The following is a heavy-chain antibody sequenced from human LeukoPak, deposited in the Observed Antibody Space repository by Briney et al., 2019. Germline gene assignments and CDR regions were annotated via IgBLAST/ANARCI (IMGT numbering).Heavy chain of an antibody. CDR1: GGSIDNYY. Sequence: SETLSLTCTVSGGSIDNYYWNWIRQPAGKELEWIGRVHVSGSTAYNPSLQSRVTVSLDTSKNQFFLKLSSVTAADTAVYYCARDPFSSRFDPWGRGTLVTVSS. CDR3: ARDPFSSRFDP. D-gene: IGHD6-13*01. J-gene: IGHJ5*02. CDR2: VHVSGST. V-gene: IGHV4-4*07.